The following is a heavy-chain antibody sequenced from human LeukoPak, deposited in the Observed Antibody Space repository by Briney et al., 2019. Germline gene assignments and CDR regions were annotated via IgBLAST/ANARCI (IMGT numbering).Heavy chain of an antibody. CDR2: IYYSGST. CDR3: ATTRATVVTEMAFDI. D-gene: IGHD4-23*01. V-gene: IGHV4-30-4*08. Sequence: SETLSLTCTVSGGSISSGDYYWSWIRQPPGKGLEWLGYIYYSGSTYYNPSLKTRVTISVDTSKNQFALKLSSVTAADTAVYYCATTRATVVTEMAFDIWGQGTMVTVSS. CDR1: GGSISSGDYY. J-gene: IGHJ3*02.